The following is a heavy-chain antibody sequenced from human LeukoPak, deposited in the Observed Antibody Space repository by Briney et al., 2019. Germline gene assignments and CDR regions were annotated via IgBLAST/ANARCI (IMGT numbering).Heavy chain of an antibody. Sequence: ASVKVSCKASGYTFTGYYMHWVRQAPGQGLAWMGWINPNSGGTNYAQKFQGRVTMTRDTSISTAYMELSRLRSDDTAVYYCARFAVPAAIPFYYYYYMDVWGKGTTVTVSS. D-gene: IGHD2-2*01. CDR1: GYTFTGYY. CDR2: INPNSGGT. V-gene: IGHV1-2*02. J-gene: IGHJ6*03. CDR3: ARFAVPAAIPFYYYYYMDV.